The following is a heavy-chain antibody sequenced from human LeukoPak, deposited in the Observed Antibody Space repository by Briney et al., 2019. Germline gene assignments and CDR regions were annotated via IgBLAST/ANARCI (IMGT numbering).Heavy chain of an antibody. D-gene: IGHD6-13*01. Sequence: GGSLRLSCVASGFTFSSYWMTWARQAPGKGLEWVSSISGSSSYIYYADSVKGRFSISRDNAKNSLYLHMNSLRAEDTAVYYCARDKIAAATTGSSFHHWGQGTLVTVSS. CDR2: ISGSSSYI. J-gene: IGHJ1*01. CDR1: GFTFSSYW. V-gene: IGHV3-21*01. CDR3: ARDKIAAATTGSSFHH.